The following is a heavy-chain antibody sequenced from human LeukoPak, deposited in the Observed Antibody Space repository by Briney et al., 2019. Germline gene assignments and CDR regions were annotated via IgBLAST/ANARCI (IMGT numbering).Heavy chain of an antibody. V-gene: IGHV4-34*01. Sequence: PSETLSLTCAVYGGSFSGYYWSWIRQPPGKGLEWIGEINHSGSTNYNPSLKSRVTISVDTSKNQFSLKLSSVTAADTAVYYCARDHYYGSGSYYRPLYYYYYGMDVWGQGTTVTVSS. J-gene: IGHJ6*02. CDR1: GGSFSGYY. D-gene: IGHD3-10*01. CDR3: ARDHYYGSGSYYRPLYYYYYGMDV. CDR2: INHSGST.